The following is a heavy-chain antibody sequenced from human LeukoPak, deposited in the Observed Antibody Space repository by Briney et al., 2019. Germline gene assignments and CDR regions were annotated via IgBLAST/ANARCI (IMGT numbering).Heavy chain of an antibody. Sequence: GGSLRLSCAVSGFSFTNFWMSWVRQAPGRGLEWVANIHPEGNEKYHVESVKGRFTISRDNTKNLLFLQMNGLKVEDTAVYYCARGDAFSGDHWGQGTLVTVSS. CDR2: IHPEGNEK. CDR3: ARGDAFSGDH. CDR1: GFSFTNFW. V-gene: IGHV3-7*04. J-gene: IGHJ4*02.